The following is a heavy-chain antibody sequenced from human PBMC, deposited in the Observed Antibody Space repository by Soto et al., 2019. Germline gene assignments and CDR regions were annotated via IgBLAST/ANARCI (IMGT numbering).Heavy chain of an antibody. CDR3: ARVPVVPPDYYYYYGMDV. D-gene: IGHD2-2*01. CDR2: IIPIFGTA. CDR1: GGTFSSYA. V-gene: IGHV1-69*13. J-gene: IGHJ6*02. Sequence: VASVKVSCKASGGTFSSYAISWVRQAPGQGLEWMGGIIPIFGTANYAQKFQGRVTITADESTSTAYMELRSLRSEDTAVYYCARVPVVPPDYYYYYGMDVWGQGTTVTVSS.